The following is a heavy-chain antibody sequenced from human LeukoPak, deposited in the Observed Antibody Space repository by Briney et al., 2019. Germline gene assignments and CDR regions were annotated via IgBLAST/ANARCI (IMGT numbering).Heavy chain of an antibody. CDR3: ARNTYYYGSGSYFAFDI. V-gene: IGHV1-69*01. D-gene: IGHD3-10*01. CDR2: IIPIFGTA. Sequence: GASVKVSFKASGGTFSSYAISWVRQAPGQGLEWMGGIIPIFGTANYAQKFQGRVTITADESTSTAYMELSSLRSEDTAVYYCARNTYYYGSGSYFAFDIWGQGTMVTVSS. CDR1: GGTFSSYA. J-gene: IGHJ3*02.